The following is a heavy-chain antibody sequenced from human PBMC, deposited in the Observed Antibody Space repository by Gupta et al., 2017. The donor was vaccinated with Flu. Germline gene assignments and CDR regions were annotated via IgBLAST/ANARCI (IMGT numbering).Heavy chain of an antibody. CDR1: GFTFSSYS. CDR3: ASRRDGYNLEDY. Sequence: EVQLVESGGGLVKPGGSLRLSCAASGFTFSSYSMNWVRQAPGKGLEWVSSISSSSSYIYYADSVKGRFTISRDNAKNSLYLQMNSLRAEDTAVYYCASRRDGYNLEDYWGQGTLVTVSS. V-gene: IGHV3-21*01. J-gene: IGHJ4*02. D-gene: IGHD5-12*01. CDR2: ISSSSSYI.